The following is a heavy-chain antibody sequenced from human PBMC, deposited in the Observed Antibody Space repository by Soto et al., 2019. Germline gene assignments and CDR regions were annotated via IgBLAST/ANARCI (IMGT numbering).Heavy chain of an antibody. Sequence: SETLSLTCTVSGGSISSYYWSWIRQPPGKGLEWIGYIYYSGSTNYNPSLKSRVTISVDTSKNQFSLKLSSVTAADTAVYYCARGSSWPSGYYYYMDVWGKGTTVTV. CDR1: GGSISSYY. V-gene: IGHV4-59*01. CDR3: ARGSSWPSGYYYYMDV. CDR2: IYYSGST. D-gene: IGHD6-13*01. J-gene: IGHJ6*03.